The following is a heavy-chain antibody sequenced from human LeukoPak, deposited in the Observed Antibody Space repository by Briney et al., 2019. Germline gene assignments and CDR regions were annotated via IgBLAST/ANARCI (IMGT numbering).Heavy chain of an antibody. J-gene: IGHJ4*02. CDR1: GFTFSNYA. CDR2: ISGSGATM. Sequence: GGSPRLSCGASGFTFSNYAMNWVRQAPGKGLEWVSYISGSGATMNYADSVKGRFTISRDNAKNSLYLQMNSLRAEDTAVYYCARDSSDFDYWGQGTLVTVSS. V-gene: IGHV3-48*03. CDR3: ARDSSDFDY.